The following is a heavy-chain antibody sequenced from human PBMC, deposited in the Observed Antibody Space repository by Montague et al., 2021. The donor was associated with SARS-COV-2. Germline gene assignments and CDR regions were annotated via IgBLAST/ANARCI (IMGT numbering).Heavy chain of an antibody. CDR2: IFYSGST. D-gene: IGHD3-16*01. J-gene: IGHJ5*02. V-gene: IGHV4-39*07. Sequence: SETLSLTCTVSGGSISSSSYYWGWIRQPPGKGLEWIGNIFYSGSTFYNPSLKSRVTISVDTSKNQFSLKLSSVTAADTAVYYCSGDGGTVITFVGFDYLRGGLNWFDPWGQGTLVTVSS. CDR3: SGDGGTVITFVGFDYLRGGLNWFDP. CDR1: GGSISSSSYY.